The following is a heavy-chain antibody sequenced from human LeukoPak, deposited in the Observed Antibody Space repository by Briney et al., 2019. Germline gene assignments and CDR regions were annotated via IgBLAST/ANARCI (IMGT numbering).Heavy chain of an antibody. Sequence: NTSETLSLTCAVYGGSFSGYYWSWIRQPPGKGLEWIGEINHSGSTNYNPSLKSRVTISVDTSKNQFSLRLNSVTAADTAVYYCAREDAVAVSYYFDYWGQGTLVTVSS. CDR1: GGSFSGYY. CDR2: INHSGST. J-gene: IGHJ4*02. V-gene: IGHV4-34*01. D-gene: IGHD6-19*01. CDR3: AREDAVAVSYYFDY.